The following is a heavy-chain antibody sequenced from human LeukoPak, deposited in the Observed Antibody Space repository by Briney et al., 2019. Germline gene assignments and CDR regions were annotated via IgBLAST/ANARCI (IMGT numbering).Heavy chain of an antibody. CDR1: GFTFSTYW. Sequence: PAGSLRLSCAASGFTFSTYWKNWVRQAPGKGLEWVADIKPDGSHVSYVDSVKGRFSISRDNAQNSLYLQVSSLRAEDTAIYYCAREGRLLGAFDVWGQGTMVTVSS. CDR2: IKPDGSHV. V-gene: IGHV3-7*01. J-gene: IGHJ3*01. CDR3: AREGRLLGAFDV.